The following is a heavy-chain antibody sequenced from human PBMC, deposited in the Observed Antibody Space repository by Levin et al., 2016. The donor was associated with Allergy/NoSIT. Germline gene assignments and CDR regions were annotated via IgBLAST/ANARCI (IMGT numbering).Heavy chain of an antibody. J-gene: IGHJ6*02. CDR3: ARGRLRISYSSSPYYYGMDV. CDR1: GGSFSGYY. Sequence: SETLSLTCAVYGGSFSGYYWSWIRQPPGKGLEWIGEINHSGSTNYNPSLKSRVTISVDTSKNQFSLKLSSVTAADTAVYYCARGRLRISYSSSPYYYGMDVWGQGTTVTVSS. V-gene: IGHV4-34*01. D-gene: IGHD6-13*01. CDR2: INHSGST.